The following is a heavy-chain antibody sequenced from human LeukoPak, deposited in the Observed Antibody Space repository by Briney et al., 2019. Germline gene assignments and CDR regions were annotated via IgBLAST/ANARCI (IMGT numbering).Heavy chain of an antibody. J-gene: IGHJ4*02. Sequence: GGSLRLSCAASGFTFSSYWMSWVRQAPGKGLEGVANIKQDGSEKYYVYSVKGRFTISRDNAKNSLYLQMTSLRAEDTAVYYCARDRAGKVVVPAAISWYFDYWGQGTLVTVSS. CDR3: ARDRAGKVVVPAAISWYFDY. CDR2: IKQDGSEK. D-gene: IGHD2-2*01. CDR1: GFTFSSYW. V-gene: IGHV3-7*01.